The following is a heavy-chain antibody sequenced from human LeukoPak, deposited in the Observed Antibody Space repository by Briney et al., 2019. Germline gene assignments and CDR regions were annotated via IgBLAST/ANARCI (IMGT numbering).Heavy chain of an antibody. CDR1: GFTFSNAW. J-gene: IGHJ4*02. CDR2: IKRKTDGGTT. D-gene: IGHD4-17*01. Sequence: GGSLRLSCAASGFTFSNAWMSWVRQAPGKGLEWVGRIKRKTDGGTTDYAAPVKGRFTISRDDSKNTLYLLMSSLKIEDTAVYYCTTDPDDYGVYYFNYWGQGTLVTVPS. CDR3: TTDPDDYGVYYFNY. V-gene: IGHV3-15*01.